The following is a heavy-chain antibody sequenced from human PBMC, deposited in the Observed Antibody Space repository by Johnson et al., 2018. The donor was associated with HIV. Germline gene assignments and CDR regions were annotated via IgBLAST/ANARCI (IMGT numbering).Heavy chain of an antibody. CDR1: GFTFSSYD. Sequence: VQLVESGGGLVQPGGSLRLSCAASGFTFSSYDMHWVRQATGKGLEWVSAIGTAGDTYYPGSVKGRFTISRENAKNSLYLQMNNLRAEDTAVYYCAREALVEGVMALDVWGQGTVVTVS. V-gene: IGHV3-13*01. J-gene: IGHJ3*01. D-gene: IGHD3-16*01. CDR2: IGTAGDT. CDR3: AREALVEGVMALDV.